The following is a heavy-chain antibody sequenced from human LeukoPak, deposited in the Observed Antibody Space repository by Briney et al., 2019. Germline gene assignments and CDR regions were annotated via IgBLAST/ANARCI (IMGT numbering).Heavy chain of an antibody. CDR2: ISGSGGST. CDR3: AKTTYYDFRSDYPEYYFDY. V-gene: IGHV3-23*01. J-gene: IGHJ4*02. CDR1: GFTFSSYA. D-gene: IGHD3-3*01. Sequence: GGSLRLSCAASGFTFSSYAMSWVRQAPGKGLEWVSGISGSGGSTYYADSVKGRFTIARDNSKNTLYLQMNSLRAEDTAVYYCAKTTYYDFRSDYPEYYFDYWGQGTLVTVSS.